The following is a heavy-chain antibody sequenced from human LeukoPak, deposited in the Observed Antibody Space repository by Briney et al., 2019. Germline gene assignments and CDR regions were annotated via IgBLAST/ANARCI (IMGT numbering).Heavy chain of an antibody. D-gene: IGHD6-19*01. Sequence: GGSLRLSCAASGFTFSSYAMSWVRQAPGKGLEWVSAISGSGGSTYYADSVKGRFTISRDNSKNTLYLQMNSLRAEDTAVYYCAKLSSGYSSGWYAFDYWGQGTLVTVSS. CDR3: AKLSSGYSSGWYAFDY. CDR2: ISGSGGST. CDR1: GFTFSSYA. J-gene: IGHJ4*02. V-gene: IGHV3-23*01.